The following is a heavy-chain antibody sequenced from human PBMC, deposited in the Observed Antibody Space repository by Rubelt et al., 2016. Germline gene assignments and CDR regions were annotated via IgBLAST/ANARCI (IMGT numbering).Heavy chain of an antibody. Sequence: EVQLVESGGGLVQPGRSLRLSCTTSGFTFGDYAMSWFRQAPGKGLEWVSVISATGAGADYADSVKGRVTLSRDNSKNTLYLEMKSLRAEDTAVYYCARVLRGYSYGYYYYGMDVWGQGTTVTVSS. V-gene: IGHV3-23*04. D-gene: IGHD5-18*01. CDR1: GFTFGDYA. J-gene: IGHJ6*02. CDR2: ISATGAGA. CDR3: ARVLRGYSYGYYYYGMDV.